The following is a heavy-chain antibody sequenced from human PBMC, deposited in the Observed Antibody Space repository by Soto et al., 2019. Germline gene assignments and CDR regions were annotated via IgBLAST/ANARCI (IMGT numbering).Heavy chain of an antibody. CDR2: INAGSGNT. CDR1: GYTSTNYG. Sequence: ASVKVSCKASGYTSTNYGMHWVRQAPGQRLEWMGWINAGSGNTKYSQKFQGRITITRDTSASTVYMELSSLRSEDTAVYYCAKEIIVIPGDKGLDDWGPGVLVNV. CDR3: AKEIIVIPGDKGLDD. V-gene: IGHV1-3*01. J-gene: IGHJ4*02. D-gene: IGHD2-2*01.